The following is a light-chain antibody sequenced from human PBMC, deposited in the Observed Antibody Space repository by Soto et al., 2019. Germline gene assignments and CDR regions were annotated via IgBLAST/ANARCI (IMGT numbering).Light chain of an antibody. V-gene: IGKV3-15*01. CDR2: GAS. J-gene: IGKJ4*01. Sequence: EIVMTQSPATLSVSPGXRATLSCRASQSVGSSLAWYQRKPGQAPRLLIYGASTRATGIPATFSGSGSGTEFTLTISSLQSEDFAVYYCQQYNSWPLTFGGGTKVDIK. CDR3: QQYNSWPLT. CDR1: QSVGSS.